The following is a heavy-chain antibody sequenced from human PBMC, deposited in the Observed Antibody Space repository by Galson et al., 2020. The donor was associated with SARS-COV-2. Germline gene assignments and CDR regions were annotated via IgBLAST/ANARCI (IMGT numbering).Heavy chain of an antibody. Sequence: SVKVSCKTSGFTFTSSTVQWVRQARGQPLAWIAWIVVASGDTKYAQKFQERVNITRDMSTSTAYIELSSLRSEDTAVYYCAAFVARPVYWGQGTLVTVSS. CDR3: AAFVARPVY. CDR1: GFTFTSST. V-gene: IGHV1-58*01. CDR2: IVVASGDT. D-gene: IGHD6-6*01. J-gene: IGHJ4*02.